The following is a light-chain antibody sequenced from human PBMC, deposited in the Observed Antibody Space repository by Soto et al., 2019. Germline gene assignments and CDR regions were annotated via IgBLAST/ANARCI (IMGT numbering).Light chain of an antibody. J-gene: IGKJ5*01. CDR1: QSVRSK. CDR2: DAS. CDR3: QQYNNWPPIT. V-gene: IGKV3-15*01. Sequence: ATLSCRASQSVRSKLAWYQQKPGQAPRLLIYDASTRATGIPARFSGSGSGTEFTLTISSLQSEDFAVYYCQQYNNWPPITFGQGTRLEIK.